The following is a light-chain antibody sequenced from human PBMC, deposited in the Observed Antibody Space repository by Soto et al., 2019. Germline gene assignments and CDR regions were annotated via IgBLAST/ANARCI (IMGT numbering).Light chain of an antibody. CDR2: NNN. Sequence: QSVLTQPPSASGTPGQRVTISCSGSTSNIGSKTVSWYQQLPGSAPRVLNYNNNERPAGVPDRFSGSKSGTSASLAISGLQSEDEADYYCATWDDSLPAVFGGGTKLTVL. CDR3: ATWDDSLPAV. J-gene: IGLJ2*01. V-gene: IGLV1-44*01. CDR1: TSNIGSKT.